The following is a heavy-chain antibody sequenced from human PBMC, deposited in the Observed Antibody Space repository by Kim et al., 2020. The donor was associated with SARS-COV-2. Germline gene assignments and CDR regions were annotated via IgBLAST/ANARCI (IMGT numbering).Heavy chain of an antibody. Sequence: SETLSLTCTVSGGSISSSSYYWGWIRQPPGKGLEWIGSIYYSGNNYYNPSLKSRVTISVDTSKNQFSLKLSSVTAAATALYYCAGRRIERWLQKTRERGFACWGQGTLVTVFS. CDR1: GGSISSSSYY. J-gene: IGHJ4*02. CDR2: IYYSGNN. V-gene: IGHV4-39*01. CDR3: AGRRIERWLQKTRERGFAC. D-gene: IGHD5-12*01.